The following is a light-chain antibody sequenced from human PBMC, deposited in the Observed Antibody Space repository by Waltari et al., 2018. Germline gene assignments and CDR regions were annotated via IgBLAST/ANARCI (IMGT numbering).Light chain of an antibody. J-gene: IGKJ1*01. Sequence: EIVLTQSPGTLPLSSGDRATLSCRTSQRISKYLAWYQQKPGQAPRLLIYHASSRATGIPDRFSGSGSGTDFSLTISRLEPEDFAVYYCQHYVTLPVTFGQGTKVEIK. CDR1: QRISKY. CDR3: QHYVTLPVT. CDR2: HAS. V-gene: IGKV3-20*01.